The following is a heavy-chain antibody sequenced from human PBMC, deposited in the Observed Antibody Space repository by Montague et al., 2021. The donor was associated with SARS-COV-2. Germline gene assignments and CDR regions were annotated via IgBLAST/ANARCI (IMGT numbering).Heavy chain of an antibody. CDR3: AREGSGWYYFDY. CDR2: IYTNGST. Sequence: TLSLTCTVSGGSISSGSYYWSWIRQPAGKGLEWIGRIYTNGSTNYNPSLKSRVTISVDTSKNQFSLKLSSVTAADTAVYYCAREGSGWYYFDYWGQGTLVTVSS. D-gene: IGHD6-19*01. J-gene: IGHJ4*02. CDR1: GGSISSGSYY. V-gene: IGHV4-61*02.